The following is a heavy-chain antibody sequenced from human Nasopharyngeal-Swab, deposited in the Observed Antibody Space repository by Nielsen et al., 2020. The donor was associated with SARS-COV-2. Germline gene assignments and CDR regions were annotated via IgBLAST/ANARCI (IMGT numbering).Heavy chain of an antibody. CDR2: INPNSGGT. D-gene: IGHD3-10*01. V-gene: IGHV1-2*06. J-gene: IGHJ6*02. CDR1: GYTFTGYY. Sequence: ASVKVSCKASGYTFTGYYMHWVRQAPGQGLEWMGRINPNSGGTNYAQKFQGRVTMTRDTSISTAYMELSRLRSDVSSVSYCAIDSARYPCGMDVWGQGTTVTVSS. CDR3: AIDSARYPCGMDV.